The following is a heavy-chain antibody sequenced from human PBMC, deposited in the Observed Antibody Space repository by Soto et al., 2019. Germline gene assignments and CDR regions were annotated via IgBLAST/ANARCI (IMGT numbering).Heavy chain of an antibody. D-gene: IGHD6-25*01. J-gene: IGHJ6*02. Sequence: EVQLLESGGGLVQPGRSLRLSCAASGFSFSSYAMSWVRQAPGKGLEWVSAIRGSGGSTYYADSVKGRFTISRDNSKNMLYLQMNNLRAEDTAEYYCASEYSSGWFPYHGMDVWGQGTTVTVSS. CDR3: ASEYSSGWFPYHGMDV. CDR2: IRGSGGST. V-gene: IGHV3-23*01. CDR1: GFSFSSYA.